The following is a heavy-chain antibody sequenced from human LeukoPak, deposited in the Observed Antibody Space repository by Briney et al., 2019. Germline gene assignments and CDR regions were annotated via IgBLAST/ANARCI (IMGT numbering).Heavy chain of an antibody. J-gene: IGHJ4*02. Sequence: SSETLSLTCTVSGGSISSSSYYWGWIRQPPGKGLEWIGSTYYSGSTYYNPSLRSRVTISVDTSKNQFSLKVSSVTAADTAVYYCARDPRRAAAGRAAFDYWGQGTLVTVSS. CDR1: GGSISSSSYY. D-gene: IGHD6-13*01. V-gene: IGHV4-39*07. CDR3: ARDPRRAAAGRAAFDY. CDR2: TYYSGST.